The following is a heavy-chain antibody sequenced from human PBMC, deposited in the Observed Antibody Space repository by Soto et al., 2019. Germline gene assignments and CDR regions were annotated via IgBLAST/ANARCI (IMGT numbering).Heavy chain of an antibody. J-gene: IGHJ3*02. D-gene: IGHD3-22*01. Sequence: SSETLSLTCTVCGGSISSGGYYWGWIRQHPGKGLEWIGYIYYSGSTYYNPSLKSRVTISVDTSKNQFSLKLSSVTAADTAVYYCASGINYYDSSGYYAWGAFDIWGQGTMVTVSS. CDR1: GGSISSGGYY. V-gene: IGHV4-31*03. CDR3: ASGINYYDSSGYYAWGAFDI. CDR2: IYYSGST.